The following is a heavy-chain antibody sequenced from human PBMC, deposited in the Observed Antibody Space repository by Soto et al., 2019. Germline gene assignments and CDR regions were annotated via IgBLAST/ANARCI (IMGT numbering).Heavy chain of an antibody. J-gene: IGHJ5*02. Sequence: GGSLRLSCAASGFTFSDYYMSWIRQAPGKGLEWVSYISSSGSTIYYADSVKGRFTISRDNAKNSLYLQMNSLRAEDTAVYYCARDRSIFGYNWFDPWGQGTLVTVSS. D-gene: IGHD3-3*01. CDR2: ISSSGSTI. CDR3: ARDRSIFGYNWFDP. CDR1: GFTFSDYY. V-gene: IGHV3-11*01.